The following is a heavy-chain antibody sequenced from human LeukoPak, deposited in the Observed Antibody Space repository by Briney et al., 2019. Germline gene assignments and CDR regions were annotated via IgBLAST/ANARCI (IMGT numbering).Heavy chain of an antibody. CDR3: ARDGVSMVRGVRVLDYCNYYMDV. V-gene: IGHV3-21*01. CDR2: ISSSSSYI. D-gene: IGHD3-10*01. J-gene: IGHJ6*03. CDR1: GFTFSSYS. Sequence: PGGSLRLSCAASGFTFSSYSMNWVRQAPGKGLEWVSSISSSSSYIYYADSVKGRFTISRDNAKNSLYLQMNSLRAEDTAVYYCARDGVSMVRGVRVLDYCNYYMDVWGKGTTVTISS.